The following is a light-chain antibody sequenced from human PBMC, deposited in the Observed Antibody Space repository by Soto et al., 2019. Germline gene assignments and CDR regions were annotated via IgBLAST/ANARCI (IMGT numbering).Light chain of an antibody. Sequence: EIVLTQSPGTRSLSPGERATLSCRASQSVSNNYLAWYQRKPGQAPRLLIYGASSRATGIPGRFSGSGSGTDFTLTITRLEPEYFAVYYCQQYGSSPPTFGQGTKAEI. CDR1: QSVSNNY. V-gene: IGKV3-20*01. CDR3: QQYGSSPPT. J-gene: IGKJ1*01. CDR2: GAS.